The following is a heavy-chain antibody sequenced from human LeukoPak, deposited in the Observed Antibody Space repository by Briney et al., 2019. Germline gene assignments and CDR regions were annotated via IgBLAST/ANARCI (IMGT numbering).Heavy chain of an antibody. Sequence: GGSLRLSCAASGFTFSSYSMTWVRQAPGKGLEWVSSISSSSYMYYADSVKGRFTISRDNAKNSLYLQMNSLRAEDTAVYYCARLSPVYGDYGVFHNWGQGSLVTVSS. J-gene: IGHJ4*02. CDR2: ISSSSYM. CDR3: ARLSPVYGDYGVFHN. D-gene: IGHD4-17*01. CDR1: GFTFSSYS. V-gene: IGHV3-21*01.